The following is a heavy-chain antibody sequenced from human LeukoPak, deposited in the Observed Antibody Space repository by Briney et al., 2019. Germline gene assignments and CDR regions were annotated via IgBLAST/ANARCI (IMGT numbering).Heavy chain of an antibody. D-gene: IGHD2-21*01. CDR2: IYHSGST. J-gene: IGHJ6*02. V-gene: IGHV4-4*02. CDR1: GGSISSSNW. CDR3: ARVSKDILFLYYYYGMDV. Sequence: SGTLSLTCAVSGGSISSSNWWSWVRQPPGKGLEWIGEIYHSGSTNYNPSLKSRVTISVDTSKNQFSLKLSSVTAADTAVYYCARVSKDILFLYYYYGMDVWGQGTTVTVSS.